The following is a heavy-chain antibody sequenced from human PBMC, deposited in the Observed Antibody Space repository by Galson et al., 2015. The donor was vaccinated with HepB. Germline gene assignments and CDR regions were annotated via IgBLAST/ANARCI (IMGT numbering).Heavy chain of an antibody. V-gene: IGHV3-74*01. Sequence: SLRLSCAASGFTFSSYWMHWVRQAPGKGLVWVSRINSDGSSTSYADSVKGRFTISRDNAKNTLYLQMNSLRAEDTAVYYCAREGYLMDYYYGMDVWGQGTTVTVSS. CDR3: AREGYLMDYYYGMDV. CDR1: GFTFSSYW. J-gene: IGHJ6*02. D-gene: IGHD2-8*01. CDR2: INSDGSST.